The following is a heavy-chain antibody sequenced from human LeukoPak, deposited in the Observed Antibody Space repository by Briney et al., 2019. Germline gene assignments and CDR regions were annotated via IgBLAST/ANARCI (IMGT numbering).Heavy chain of an antibody. CDR3: ASYLYSSSWTPFDY. D-gene: IGHD6-13*01. J-gene: IGHJ4*02. CDR1: GGTFSSYA. CDR2: IIPIFGTA. V-gene: IGHV1-69*13. Sequence: ASVKVSCKASGGTFSSYAISWVRQAPGQGLEWMGGIIPIFGTANYAQKFQGRVTITADESTSTAYMELSSLRSEDTAVYYCASYLYSSSWTPFDYRGQGTLVTVSS.